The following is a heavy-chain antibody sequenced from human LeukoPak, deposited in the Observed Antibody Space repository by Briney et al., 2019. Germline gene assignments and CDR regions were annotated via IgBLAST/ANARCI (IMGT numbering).Heavy chain of an antibody. CDR1: GFDLSPYT. D-gene: IGHD4-17*01. CDR3: ARRVTTFLS. V-gene: IGHV3-21*01. J-gene: IGHJ4*02. Sequence: GGSLRLSCSASGFDLSPYTMNWVRQAPGKGLEWVASISSTSSYMYYGDSLKGRFTISRDNAKNTLYLQLGSLRAEGTATYYCARRVTTFLSWGQGTLVIVSS. CDR2: ISSTSSYM.